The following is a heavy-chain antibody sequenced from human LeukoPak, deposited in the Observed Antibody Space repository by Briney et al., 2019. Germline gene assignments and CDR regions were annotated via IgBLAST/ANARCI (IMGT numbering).Heavy chain of an antibody. V-gene: IGHV3-7*03. Sequence: GGSLRLSCVASGFTFGKYWMSWVRQAPGKGLEWVANTKLDGSEKNYVDSVKGRFTISRDNTKNSLYLQMNSLRAEDTAVFYCARDQYDTWSRRGNFDSWGQGTLVIVSS. CDR3: ARDQYDTWSRRGNFDS. J-gene: IGHJ4*02. CDR2: TKLDGSEK. D-gene: IGHD3/OR15-3a*01. CDR1: GFTFGKYW.